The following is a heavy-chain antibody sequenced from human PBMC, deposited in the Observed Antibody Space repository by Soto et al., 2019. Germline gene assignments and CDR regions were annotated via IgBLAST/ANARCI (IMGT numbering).Heavy chain of an antibody. CDR2: INHSGTT. Sequence: SETLSLTCAVYGGSFSGYYWSWIRQPPGKGLEWIGEINHSGTTNYNPSLKSRVTISVDTSKNQFSLKLTSVTAADTAAYYCAARYCTDAVCYYFDYWGQGILVTVSS. CDR3: AARYCTDAVCYYFDY. V-gene: IGHV4-34*01. J-gene: IGHJ4*02. D-gene: IGHD2-8*01. CDR1: GGSFSGYY.